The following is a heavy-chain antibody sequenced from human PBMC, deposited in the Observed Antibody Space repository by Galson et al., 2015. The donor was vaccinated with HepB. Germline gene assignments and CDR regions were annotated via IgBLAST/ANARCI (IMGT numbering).Heavy chain of an antibody. CDR3: ARGVHMKYYDILIDAFDI. CDR1: GYKFTSYY. Sequence: SVKVSCKASGYKFTSYYMHWVRQAPGQGLEWMGIINPSGGSTNYAQKFQGRVTITADESTSTAYMELSSLRSEDTAVYYCARGVHMKYYDILIDAFDIWGQGTMVTVSS. V-gene: IGHV1-46*01. CDR2: INPSGGST. D-gene: IGHD3-9*01. J-gene: IGHJ3*02.